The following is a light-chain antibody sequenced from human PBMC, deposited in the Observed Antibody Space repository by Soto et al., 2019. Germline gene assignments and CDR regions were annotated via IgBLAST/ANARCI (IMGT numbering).Light chain of an antibody. V-gene: IGLV2-14*01. CDR1: SSDVGTYNH. Sequence: QSALTQPASVSGSPGQSITISCTGTSSDVGTYNHVSWYQQYPGRAPKLMIYDVSNRPSGVSNRFSGSKSGNTASLSISGLQADDEADYYCSSSTSSSTPVVFGGGTKLTVL. CDR3: SSSTSSSTPVV. J-gene: IGLJ2*01. CDR2: DVS.